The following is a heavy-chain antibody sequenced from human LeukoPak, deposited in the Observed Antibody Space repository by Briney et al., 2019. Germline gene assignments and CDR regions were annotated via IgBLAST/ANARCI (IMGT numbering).Heavy chain of an antibody. CDR2: INPNSGGT. J-gene: IGHJ4*02. V-gene: IGHV1-2*02. Sequence: GASVKVSCKASGGTFSSYAISWVRQAPGQGLEWMGWINPNSGGTNYAQKFQGRVTMTRDTSISTAYMELSRLRSDDTAVYYCAREIAPYGDYGLGDYWGQGTLVTVSS. CDR3: AREIAPYGDYGLGDY. CDR1: GGTFSSYA. D-gene: IGHD4-17*01.